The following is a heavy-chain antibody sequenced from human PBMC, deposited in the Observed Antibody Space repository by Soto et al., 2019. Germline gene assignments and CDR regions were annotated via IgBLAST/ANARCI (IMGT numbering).Heavy chain of an antibody. CDR1: GFKFSTYS. CDR2: ISISSTTI. V-gene: IGHV3-48*02. CDR3: ARASDSMLPARLPFDI. D-gene: IGHD3-10*02. Sequence: GGTLRLSYAASGFKFSTYSMNWVRQAPGNVLERVSHISISSTTINYADSVKGRFTISRDNAKYSLYLQMNTMREEETALYYCARASDSMLPARLPFDIWSQGTMVIVSS. J-gene: IGHJ3*02.